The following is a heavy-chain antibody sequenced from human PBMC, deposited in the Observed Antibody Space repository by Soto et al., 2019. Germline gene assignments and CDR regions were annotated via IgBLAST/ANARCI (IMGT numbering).Heavy chain of an antibody. V-gene: IGHV4-34*01. CDR3: ARGRATDTPNVNYFDY. Sequence: SETLSLTCAVYGGSFSGYYWSWIRQPPGKGLEWIGEINHSGSTNYNPSLKSRVTISVDTTKNQFSLKLSSVTAADTAVYYCARGRATDTPNVNYFDYWGQGTLVTVSS. J-gene: IGHJ4*02. CDR1: GGSFSGYY. CDR2: INHSGST. D-gene: IGHD1-1*01.